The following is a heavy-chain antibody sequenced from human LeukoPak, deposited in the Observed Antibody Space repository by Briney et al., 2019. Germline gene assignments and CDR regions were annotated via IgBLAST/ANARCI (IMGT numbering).Heavy chain of an antibody. CDR3: ARGLVVMGPGNWFDP. Sequence: SETLSLTCTVSGGSISSSSYYWGWIRQPRGKGLEWIGSIYHSGSTYYNPSLKSRVTISVDTSKNQFSLKLSSVTAADTAVYYCARGLVVMGPGNWFDPWGQGTLVTVSS. CDR1: GGSISSSSYY. V-gene: IGHV4-39*07. CDR2: IYHSGST. D-gene: IGHD3-22*01. J-gene: IGHJ5*02.